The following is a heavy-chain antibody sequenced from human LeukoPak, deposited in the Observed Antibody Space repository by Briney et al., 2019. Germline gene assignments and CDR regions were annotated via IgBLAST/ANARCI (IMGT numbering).Heavy chain of an antibody. J-gene: IGHJ6*03. D-gene: IGHD3-22*01. CDR2: ISSSSSYI. Sequence: GGSLRLSCAASGFTFSSYSMNWVRQSPGKGLEWVSSISSSSSYIYYADSVKGRFTISRDNAKNSLYLQMNSLRAEDTAVYYCARGHSSGYHYYYYYYMDVWGKGTTVTISS. V-gene: IGHV3-21*01. CDR3: ARGHSSGYHYYYYYYMDV. CDR1: GFTFSSYS.